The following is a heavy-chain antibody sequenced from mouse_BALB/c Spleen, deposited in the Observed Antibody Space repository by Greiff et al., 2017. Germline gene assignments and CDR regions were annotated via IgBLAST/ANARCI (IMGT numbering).Heavy chain of an antibody. CDR2: INPYNDGT. Sequence: VQLQQSGPELVKPGASVKMSCKASGYTFTSYVMHWVKQKPGQGLEWIGYINPYNDGTKYNEKFKGKATLTSDKSSSTAYMELSSLTSEDSAVYYCARPFYGNYDYYAMDYWGQGTSVTVSA. CDR3: ARPFYGNYDYYAMDY. D-gene: IGHD2-10*01. CDR1: GYTFTSYV. V-gene: IGHV1-14*01. J-gene: IGHJ4*01.